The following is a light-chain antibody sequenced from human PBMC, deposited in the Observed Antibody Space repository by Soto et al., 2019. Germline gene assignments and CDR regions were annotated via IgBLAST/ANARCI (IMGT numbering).Light chain of an antibody. CDR1: QSVSSSY. V-gene: IGKV3-20*01. J-gene: IGKJ4*01. Sequence: EIMLTQSAGTLSLSTGERATLSCRASQSVSSSYLAWYQQKPGQAPRLLIYGASSRATGIPDRFSGSGSGTDFTLTISRLEPEDFAVYYCQQYGSSPLTFAGRTKVDI. CDR2: GAS. CDR3: QQYGSSPLT.